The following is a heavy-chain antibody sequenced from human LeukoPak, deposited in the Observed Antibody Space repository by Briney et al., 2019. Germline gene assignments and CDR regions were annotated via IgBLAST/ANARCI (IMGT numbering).Heavy chain of an antibody. J-gene: IGHJ1*01. V-gene: IGHV3-9*01. CDR2: ISWNSGSI. CDR1: GFTFDDYA. CDR3: AKAGYNWNNAEYFQH. D-gene: IGHD1/OR15-1a*01. Sequence: SGGSLRLSCAASGFTFDDYAMHWVRQAPGKGLEWVSGISWNSGSIGYADSVKGRFTISRDNAKNSLYLQMNSLRAEDTALYYCAKAGYNWNNAEYFQHWGQGTLVTVSS.